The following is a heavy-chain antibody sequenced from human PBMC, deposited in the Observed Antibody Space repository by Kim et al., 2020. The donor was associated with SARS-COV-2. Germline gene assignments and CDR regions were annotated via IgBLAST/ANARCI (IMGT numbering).Heavy chain of an antibody. J-gene: IGHJ4*02. CDR1: GGTFSSYA. Sequence: SVKVSCKASGGTFSSYAISWVRQAPGQGLEWMGGIIPIFGTANYAQKFQGRVTITADESTSTAYMELSSLRSEDTAVYYCASLWFGELYAKAPIDYWGQGTLGTVSS. D-gene: IGHD3-10*01. CDR3: ASLWFGELYAKAPIDY. CDR2: IIPIFGTA. V-gene: IGHV1-69*13.